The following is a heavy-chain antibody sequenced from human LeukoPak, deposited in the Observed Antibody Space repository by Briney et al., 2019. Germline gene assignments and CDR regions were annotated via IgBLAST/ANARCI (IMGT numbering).Heavy chain of an antibody. Sequence: ASVKVSCKASGYTFTSYYMHWVRQAPGQGLEWMGIINPSGGSTSYAQKFQGGVTMTRDMSTSTVYMELSSLRSEDTAVYYCARDQKYLEVGARPLDYWGQGTLVTVSS. J-gene: IGHJ4*02. D-gene: IGHD1-26*01. CDR3: ARDQKYLEVGARPLDY. CDR1: GYTFTSYY. CDR2: INPSGGST. V-gene: IGHV1-46*01.